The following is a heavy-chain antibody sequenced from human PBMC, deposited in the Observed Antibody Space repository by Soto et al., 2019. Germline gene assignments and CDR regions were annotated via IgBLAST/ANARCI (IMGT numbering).Heavy chain of an antibody. CDR3: AKRGKGGTIGYYGMDV. Sequence: GGSLRLSCAASGFTFSSYAMSWVRQAPGKGLEWVSAISGSGGSTHYADSVKGRFTISRDNSENTLYLQMNSLRAEDTAVYYCAKRGKGGTIGYYGMDVWGQGTTVTVSS. CDR2: ISGSGGST. V-gene: IGHV3-23*01. J-gene: IGHJ6*02. CDR1: GFTFSSYA. D-gene: IGHD1-1*01.